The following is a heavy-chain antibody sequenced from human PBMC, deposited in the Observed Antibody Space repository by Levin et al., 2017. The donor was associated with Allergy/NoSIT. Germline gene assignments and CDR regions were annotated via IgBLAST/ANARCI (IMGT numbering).Heavy chain of an antibody. CDR1: GGSIGSYY. CDR3: ARDNYFDSSGSYRLDY. V-gene: IGHV4-59*01. Sequence: PSETLSLTCTVSGGSIGSYYWNWIRQAPGKGLEWIGYVFNTGTTYYSPSLKSRVTISVDTSKNQFSLKLTSVTAADTAIYYCARDNYFDSSGSYRLDYWGQGTLVTVSS. J-gene: IGHJ4*02. D-gene: IGHD3-22*01. CDR2: VFNTGTT.